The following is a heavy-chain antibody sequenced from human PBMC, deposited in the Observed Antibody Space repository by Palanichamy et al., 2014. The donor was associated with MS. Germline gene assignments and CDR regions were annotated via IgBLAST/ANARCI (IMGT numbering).Heavy chain of an antibody. CDR3: ARVLDYYDRSGYVWDY. CDR2: INHSGST. Sequence: QVQLQQWGGRTVEAFGDPVPHLRCLWWVLQWLLLELDPPAPRKGLEWIGEINHSGSTNYNPSLRSRVTISVDTSKNQFSLKLSSVTAADTAVYYCARVLDYYDRSGYVWDYWGQGTLVTVSS. CDR1: WVLQWLL. V-gene: IGHV4-34*01. D-gene: IGHD3-22*01. J-gene: IGHJ4*02.